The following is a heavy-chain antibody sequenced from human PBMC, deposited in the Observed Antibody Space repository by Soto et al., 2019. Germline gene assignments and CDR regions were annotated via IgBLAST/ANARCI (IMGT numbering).Heavy chain of an antibody. CDR2: IRVSGGTT. D-gene: IGHD5-12*01. Sequence: GGSLRLSCAASGFTFSSYCMSWVRQAPGKGLEWVSAIRVSGGTTYYADSVKGRFTISRDNSKNTLYLQMNSLRAEDTAAYYCAKSWGPQRWLHCWDYWGQVTRVTVSS. CDR1: GFTFSSYC. CDR3: AKSWGPQRWLHCWDY. V-gene: IGHV3-23*01. J-gene: IGHJ4*02.